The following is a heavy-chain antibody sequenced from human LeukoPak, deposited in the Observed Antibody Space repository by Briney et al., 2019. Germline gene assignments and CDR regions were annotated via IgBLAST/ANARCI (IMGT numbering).Heavy chain of an antibody. V-gene: IGHV3-33*06. Sequence: GGSLRLSCAASGFTFSSYGMHWVRQAPGKGLEWVAVIWYDGSNKYYADSVKGRFTISRDNSKNTLYLQMDSLRAEDTAVYYCAKGGFLEWLLYESYYYYGMDVWGQGTTVTVSS. J-gene: IGHJ6*02. CDR3: AKGGFLEWLLYESYYYYGMDV. CDR2: IWYDGSNK. D-gene: IGHD3-3*01. CDR1: GFTFSSYG.